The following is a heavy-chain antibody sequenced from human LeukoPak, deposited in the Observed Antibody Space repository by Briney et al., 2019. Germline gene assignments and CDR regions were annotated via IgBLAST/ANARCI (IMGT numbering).Heavy chain of an antibody. CDR3: ARDGFDEGIYFDY. J-gene: IGHJ4*02. D-gene: IGHD3-9*01. Sequence: PGRSLRLSCAASGFTFSSYGMYWVRQAPGKGLEWVAVIWYDGSDKYYVDSVKGRFTISRDNSKNTLYLQMNSLRAEDTAVYYCARDGFDEGIYFDYWGQGTLVTVSS. V-gene: IGHV3-33*01. CDR2: IWYDGSDK. CDR1: GFTFSSYG.